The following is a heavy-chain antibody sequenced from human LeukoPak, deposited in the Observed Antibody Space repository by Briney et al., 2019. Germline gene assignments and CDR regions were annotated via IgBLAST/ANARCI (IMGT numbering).Heavy chain of an antibody. J-gene: IGHJ4*02. CDR2: IYPGDSDT. CDR3: ARLNMVRGAGVDY. Sequence: RGEPLKISCKGSGYSFTSYWIGWVRQMPGKGLEWMGIIYPGDSDTRYSPSFQGQVTISADKSISTAYLQWSSLKASDTAMYYCARLNMVRGAGVDYWGQGTLVTVSS. V-gene: IGHV5-51*01. D-gene: IGHD3-10*01. CDR1: GYSFTSYW.